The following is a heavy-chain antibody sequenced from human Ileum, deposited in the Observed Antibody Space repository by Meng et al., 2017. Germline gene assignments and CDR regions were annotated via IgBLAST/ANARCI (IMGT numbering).Heavy chain of an antibody. D-gene: IGHD1-26*01. CDR2: IHHSGST. CDR1: GGSICTSAW. Sequence: VRLQEPRACLPRPSGTLSPPCAASGGSICTSAWWSWVRHPPGKGLEWIGEIHHSGSTNYNPSLKSRVTISVDKSKNQFSLKLNSVTAADTAVYYCAREWSGSYRHFDYWGQGTLVTVSS. J-gene: IGHJ4*02. CDR3: AREWSGSYRHFDY. V-gene: IGHV4-4*02.